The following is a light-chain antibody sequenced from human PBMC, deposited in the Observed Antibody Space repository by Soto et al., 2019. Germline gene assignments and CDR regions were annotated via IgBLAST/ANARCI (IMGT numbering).Light chain of an antibody. V-gene: IGLV2-23*02. Sequence: SALTQPASVSGSPGQSITFSCTGSSDDIGNFNLVSWYQQYPGKAPKLILYEVNKRPLGVSDRFSGSKSGNTASLTISGLQAEDEADYHCCSYAGSRWVFGGGTQLTVL. CDR3: CSYAGSRWV. J-gene: IGLJ3*02. CDR1: SDDIGNFNL. CDR2: EVN.